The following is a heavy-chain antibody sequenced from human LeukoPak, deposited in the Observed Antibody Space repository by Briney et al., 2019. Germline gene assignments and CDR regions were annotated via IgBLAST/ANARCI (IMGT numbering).Heavy chain of an antibody. CDR1: GFSFRSYG. D-gene: IGHD1-26*01. CDR3: ARGWELGDF. J-gene: IGHJ4*02. V-gene: IGHV3-30*03. CDR2: ISYDGSNK. Sequence: PGGSLRLSCAASGFSFRSYGIHWVRQAPGKGLEWVASISYDGSNKYYADSVKGRFTISTDNSKNTLYLQMNSLRAEDTAVYYCARGWELGDFWGQGTLVTVSS.